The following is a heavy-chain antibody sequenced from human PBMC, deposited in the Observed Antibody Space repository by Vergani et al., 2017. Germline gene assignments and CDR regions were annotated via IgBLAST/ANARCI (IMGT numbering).Heavy chain of an antibody. CDR1: GGTFSSYT. Sequence: QVQLVQSGAEVKKPGSSVKVSCKASGGTFSSYTISWVRQAPGQGLEWMGRIIPILGIANYEQKFQGRVTITADKSTSTAYMELSSLRSEDTAVYYCARGGVATIGGSYHYYYGMDVWGQGTTVTVSS. V-gene: IGHV1-69*02. CDR2: IIPILGIA. D-gene: IGHD5-12*01. J-gene: IGHJ6*02. CDR3: ARGGVATIGGSYHYYYGMDV.